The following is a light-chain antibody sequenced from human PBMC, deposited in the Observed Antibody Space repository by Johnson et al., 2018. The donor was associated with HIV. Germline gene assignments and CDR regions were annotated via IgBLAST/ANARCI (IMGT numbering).Light chain of an antibody. J-gene: IGLJ1*01. CDR3: GTWDSSQSAQGYV. CDR1: SSNIVNNY. Sequence: QSMLTQPPSVSAAPGQKVTISCSGSSSNIVNNYVSWYQQLPGTAPKLLMYENNKRPSGIPDRFSGSKSGTSATLGITGLQTGDEADYYCGTWDSSQSAQGYVFETWTKVTVL. CDR2: ENN. V-gene: IGLV1-51*02.